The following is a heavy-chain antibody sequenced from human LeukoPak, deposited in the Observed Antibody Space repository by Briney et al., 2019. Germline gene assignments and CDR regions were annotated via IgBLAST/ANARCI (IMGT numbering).Heavy chain of an antibody. CDR1: GGSISTSNYY. V-gene: IGHV4-39*01. CDR3: ARLRYYDNGGYRRYFDY. J-gene: IGHJ4*02. D-gene: IGHD3-22*01. Sequence: SETLSLTCTVSGGSISTSNYYWGWIRQPPGKGLEWIGSIYNSGSTYYNPSLKSRVTISVDTSKNQFSLRLSSVTAADTAVYYCARLRYYDNGGYRRYFDYWGQGTLVTVSS. CDR2: IYNSGST.